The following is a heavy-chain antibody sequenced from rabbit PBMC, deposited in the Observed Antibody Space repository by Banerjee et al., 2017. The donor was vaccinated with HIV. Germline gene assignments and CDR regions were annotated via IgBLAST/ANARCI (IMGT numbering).Heavy chain of an antibody. J-gene: IGHJ4*01. CDR2: IYTGSSKT. CDR1: GFSFNNKYV. Sequence: QEQLEESGGDLVKPEGSLTLTCTASGFSFNNKYVMCWVRQAPGKGLEWIACIYTGSSKTYYASWAKGRFTISKTSSTTVTLQMTNLTVADTATYFCARADYGGGGYELWGQGTLVTVS. V-gene: IGHV1S45*01. CDR3: ARADYGGGGYEL. D-gene: IGHD8-1*01.